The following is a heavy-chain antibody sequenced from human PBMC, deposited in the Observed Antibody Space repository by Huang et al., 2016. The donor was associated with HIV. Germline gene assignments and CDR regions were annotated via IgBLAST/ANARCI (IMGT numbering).Heavy chain of an antibody. V-gene: IGHV1-69*01. J-gene: IGHJ6*02. CDR2: IIPTFGTA. CDR1: GDTFSTYA. Sequence: QVQLVQSGAEVKKPGSSVKVSCKASGDTFSTYAISWVRQAPGQGLEWMGGIIPTFGTANYAQKFQGTVTITADEFTSTAYMELSSLRSEDTALYYCARGRTRSSLYDSYYGLDVWGQGTTVTVSS. CDR3: ARGRTRSSLYDSYYGLDV. D-gene: IGHD6-6*01.